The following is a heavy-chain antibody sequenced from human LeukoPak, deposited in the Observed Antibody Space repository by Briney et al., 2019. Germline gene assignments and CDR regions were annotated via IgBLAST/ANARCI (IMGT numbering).Heavy chain of an antibody. D-gene: IGHD1-1*01. V-gene: IGHV4-59*12. Sequence: SETLSLTCSVSDDSITMYYWTWLRQPPGKGLEWIGYVDHTGSTNFNPSLNGRVSISRDTTKNLFSLRLSSVTAADTAVYYCARAPNWKHFDYWGQGTLVTVSS. CDR1: DDSITMYY. J-gene: IGHJ4*02. CDR3: ARAPNWKHFDY. CDR2: VDHTGST.